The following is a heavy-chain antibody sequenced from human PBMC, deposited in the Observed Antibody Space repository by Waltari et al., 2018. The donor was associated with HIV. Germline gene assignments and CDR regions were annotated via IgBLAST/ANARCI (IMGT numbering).Heavy chain of an antibody. CDR3: ARDSSVSPYGDYHGGFDY. V-gene: IGHV3-53*01. CDR2: IYSGGST. CDR1: GFTVSSNY. J-gene: IGHJ4*02. Sequence: EVQLVESGGGLIQPGGSLRLSCAASGFTVSSNYMSWVRQAPGKGVEWVSVIYSGGSTYYADSVKGRFTISRDNAKNTLYLQMNSLRAEDTAVYYCARDSSVSPYGDYHGGFDYWGQGTLVTVSS. D-gene: IGHD4-17*01.